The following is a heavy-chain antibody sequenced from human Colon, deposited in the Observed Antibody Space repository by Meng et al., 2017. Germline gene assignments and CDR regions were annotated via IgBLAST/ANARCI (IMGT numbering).Heavy chain of an antibody. CDR2: ISSRGGTI. Sequence: GGGFVKCGGYLKLSCAASGFIYSDYYMTWFRQAPGKGLEWVSYISSRGGTIHYADSVRGRFTISRDNANNSVFLQMNSLRAEDTAVYYSARNLFGDYWGQGILVTVSS. CDR3: ARNLFGDY. CDR1: GFIYSDYY. V-gene: IGHV3-11*01. D-gene: IGHD3-16*01. J-gene: IGHJ4*02.